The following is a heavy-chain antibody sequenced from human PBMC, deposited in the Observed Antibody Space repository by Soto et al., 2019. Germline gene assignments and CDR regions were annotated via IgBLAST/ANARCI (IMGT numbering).Heavy chain of an antibody. D-gene: IGHD1-1*01. CDR3: ARVNSTGSDPPDY. CDR1: GCSLSRGGYY. CDR2: IYYSGST. Sequence: ASETLSLTCPLSGCSLSRGGYYWGWVRQHPGKGLEWIGYIYYSGSTYYNPSLKSRVTISVDTSKNQFSLKLSSVTAADTAVYYCARVNSTGSDPPDYWGQGTLVTVSS. J-gene: IGHJ4*02. V-gene: IGHV4-31*03.